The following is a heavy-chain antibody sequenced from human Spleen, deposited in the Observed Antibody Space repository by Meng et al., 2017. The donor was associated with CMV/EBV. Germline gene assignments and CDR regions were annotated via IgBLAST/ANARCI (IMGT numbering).Heavy chain of an antibody. Sequence: GESLKISCAASGFIFSSYTMSWVRQAPGKGLEWVSSTSASSTYMYYADSVKGRFTISRDNTKNSLYLQMNSLRAEDTAVYYCAKDVAGSSSYYFDYWGQGTLVTVSS. CDR1: GFIFSSYT. CDR2: TSASSTYM. J-gene: IGHJ4*02. D-gene: IGHD6-6*01. V-gene: IGHV3-21*04. CDR3: AKDVAGSSSYYFDY.